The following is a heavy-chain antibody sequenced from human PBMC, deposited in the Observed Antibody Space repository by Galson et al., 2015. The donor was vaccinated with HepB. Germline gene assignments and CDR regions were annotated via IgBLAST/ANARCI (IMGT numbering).Heavy chain of an antibody. CDR2: TSHGGAS. V-gene: IGHV4-30-2*01. Sequence: TLSLTCAVSGGSISSGGYTWSWIRQPPGKGLEYIGYTSHGGASYYNPSLKSRVTISADGSKNQFSLKLTSVTAADTAIYYCAREDFVGWFDPWGQGTLVTVSS. CDR3: AREDFVGWFDP. J-gene: IGHJ5*02. CDR1: GGSISSGGYT.